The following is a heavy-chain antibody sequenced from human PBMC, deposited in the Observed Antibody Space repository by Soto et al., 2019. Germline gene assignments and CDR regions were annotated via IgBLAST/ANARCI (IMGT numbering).Heavy chain of an antibody. CDR3: ARGKYYYLFDI. D-gene: IGHD3-10*01. Sequence: GGSLRLSCAASGFTVSSNYMNWVRQVPGKGLEWVSILYSVGSTYYADSVKGRFTISRDNSKNTLYLQMNSLRAEDTAVYYCARGKYYYLFDIWGQGTMVTVSS. CDR2: LYSVGST. J-gene: IGHJ3*02. CDR1: GFTVSSNY. V-gene: IGHV3-53*01.